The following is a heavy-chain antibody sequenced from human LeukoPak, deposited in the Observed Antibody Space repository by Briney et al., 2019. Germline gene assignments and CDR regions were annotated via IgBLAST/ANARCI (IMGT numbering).Heavy chain of an antibody. D-gene: IGHD6-6*01. Sequence: SETLSLTCTVSGGSISSSSYYWGWLRQPPGKGLEGIGSIYYSGSTYYNSSLKSRVTISVDTSKNQFSLKLSSVTAEDTAVYYCARSTARQHDYWGQGTLVTVSS. J-gene: IGHJ4*02. CDR1: GGSISSSSYY. V-gene: IGHV4-39*07. CDR3: ARSTARQHDY. CDR2: IYYSGST.